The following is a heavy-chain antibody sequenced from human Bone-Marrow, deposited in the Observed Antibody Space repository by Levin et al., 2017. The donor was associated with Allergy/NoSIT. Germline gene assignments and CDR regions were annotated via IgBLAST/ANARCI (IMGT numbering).Heavy chain of an antibody. CDR2: IYYSGST. J-gene: IGHJ5*02. Sequence: TSETLSLTCTVSGGSISSYYWSWIRQPPGKGLEWIGYIYYSGSTNYNPSLKSRVTISVDTSKNQFSLKLSSVTAADTAVYYCARFLRVPAAIRPGVWFDPWGQGTLVTVSS. V-gene: IGHV4-59*01. CDR3: ARFLRVPAAIRPGVWFDP. D-gene: IGHD2-2*01. CDR1: GGSISSYY.